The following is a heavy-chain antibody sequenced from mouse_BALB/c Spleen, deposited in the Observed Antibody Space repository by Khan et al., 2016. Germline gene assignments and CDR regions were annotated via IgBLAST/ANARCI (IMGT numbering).Heavy chain of an antibody. Sequence: QVQLQQPGAELVKAGASVKMSCKASGYTFTSYWMHWVKQRLGQGLEWFAETNPTNGRTYYNEKFKSKATMTVDTSYSTAYMILSGQTFADSAVYSCARIKNMLATYVDYWGQGTTLTVSS. V-gene: IGHV1S81*02. CDR3: ARIKNMLATYVDY. CDR1: GYTFTSYW. D-gene: IGHD1-1*01. J-gene: IGHJ2*01. CDR2: TNPTNGRT.